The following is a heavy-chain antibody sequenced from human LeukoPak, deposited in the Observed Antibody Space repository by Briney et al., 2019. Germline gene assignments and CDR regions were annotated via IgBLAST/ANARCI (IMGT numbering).Heavy chain of an antibody. D-gene: IGHD1-26*01. V-gene: IGHV3-23*01. CDR1: GFTFSSCA. Sequence: GGSLRLSCAASGFTFSSCAMSWVRQAPGKGLEWVSTIIDSGNSIYYADSAEGRFTISRDNSKNTLYLQMNSLRAGDTAVYYCAKDPIFSGSYGVFDYWGLGTLVAVSS. J-gene: IGHJ4*02. CDR2: IIDSGNSI. CDR3: AKDPIFSGSYGVFDY.